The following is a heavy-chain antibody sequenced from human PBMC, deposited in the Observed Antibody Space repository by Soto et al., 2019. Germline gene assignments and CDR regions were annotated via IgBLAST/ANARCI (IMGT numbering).Heavy chain of an antibody. J-gene: IGHJ6*02. CDR3: AKARYCSSTSCYAHYYYGMDV. Sequence: GGSLRLSCAASGFTFSSYAMSWVRQAPGKGLEWVSAISGSGGSTYYADSVKGRFTISRDNSKNTLYLQMNSLRAEDTAVYYCAKARYCSSTSCYAHYYYGMDVWGQGTTVTVSS. CDR2: ISGSGGST. D-gene: IGHD2-2*01. V-gene: IGHV3-23*01. CDR1: GFTFSSYA.